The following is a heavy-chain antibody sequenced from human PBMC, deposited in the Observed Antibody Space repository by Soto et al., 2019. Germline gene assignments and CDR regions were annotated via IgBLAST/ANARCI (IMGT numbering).Heavy chain of an antibody. J-gene: IGHJ6*02. CDR2: IIPIFGTA. V-gene: IGHV1-69*13. CDR3: ARWDSSGYYYDYYYYGMDV. CDR1: GGTFSSYA. Sequence: SVKVSCKASGGTFSSYAISWVRQAPGQGLEWMGGIIPIFGTANYAQKFQGRVTITADESTSTAYMELSSLRSEDTAVYYCARWDSSGYYYDYYYYGMDVWGQGTTVTVSS. D-gene: IGHD3-22*01.